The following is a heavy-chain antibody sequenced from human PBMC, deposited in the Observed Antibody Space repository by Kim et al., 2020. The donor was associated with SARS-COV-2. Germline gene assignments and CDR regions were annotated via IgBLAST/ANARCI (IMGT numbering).Heavy chain of an antibody. J-gene: IGHJ4*02. V-gene: IGHV4-34*01. CDR2: RGRT. D-gene: IGHD5-12*01. CDR3: ARGLGYDY. Sequence: RGRTTYNPSLKSRVTISVDTSKNQFSLKLSSVTAADTAVYYCARGLGYDYWGQGTLVTVSS.